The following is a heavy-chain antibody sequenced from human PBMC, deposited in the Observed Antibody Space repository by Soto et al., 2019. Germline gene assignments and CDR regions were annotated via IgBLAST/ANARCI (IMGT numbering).Heavy chain of an antibody. CDR2: IYSSGST. CDR1: GGSISGYY. J-gene: IGHJ6*03. CDR3: ARYSVTGLGNYYMDA. V-gene: IGHV4-59*08. D-gene: IGHD4-4*01. Sequence: SETLSLTCTFSGGSISGYYWSLIRQPPGKGLEWVGYIYSSGSTNYNPSLKSRVTISVDKSKNQFSLKLSSVTAADTAVYYCARYSVTGLGNYYMDAWGKGTTVTVSS.